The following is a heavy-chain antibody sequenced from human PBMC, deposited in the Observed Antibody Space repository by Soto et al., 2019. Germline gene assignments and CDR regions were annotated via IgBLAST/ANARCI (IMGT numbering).Heavy chain of an antibody. J-gene: IGHJ6*02. CDR3: ARASRPYLDYYGLDV. CDR2: ISRDSRTV. V-gene: IGHV3-48*02. Sequence: EVQLVESGGRLVQPGGSLRLSCAASGFTFNTYSMNWVRQAPGKGLEWIAYISRDSRTVYYEDSVRGRFTISRDNDKESLLLEMNGLRDEDTAVYYCARASRPYLDYYGLDVWGQGTTVIVSS. CDR1: GFTFNTYS. D-gene: IGHD2-2*02.